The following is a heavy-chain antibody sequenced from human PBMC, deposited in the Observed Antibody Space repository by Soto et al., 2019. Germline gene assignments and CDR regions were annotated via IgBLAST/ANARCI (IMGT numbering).Heavy chain of an antibody. CDR3: ARGGTVVGTSLFDH. D-gene: IGHD1-26*01. J-gene: IGHJ4*02. CDR2: ISGHNGNT. CDR1: GYSFISYD. Sequence: ASVEVSCKASGYSFISYDITWVRQAPGQGLEWMGWISGHNGNTNYAQKLQGRVAMTIDTSTSTAYLELRSLRSDDTAMYYCARGGTVVGTSLFDHWGQGTMVTVYS. V-gene: IGHV1-18*04.